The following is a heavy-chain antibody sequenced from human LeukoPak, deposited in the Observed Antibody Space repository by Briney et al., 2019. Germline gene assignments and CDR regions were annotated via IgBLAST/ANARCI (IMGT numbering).Heavy chain of an antibody. V-gene: IGHV3-30-3*01. Sequence: GGSLRLSCAASGFTFSSYAMHWVRQAPGKGLEWVAVISYDGSNKYYADSVKGRFTISRDNSKNTLYLQMNSLRAEDTAVYYCVRDLVLDRHWGSTGEADYWGQGTLVTVSS. CDR3: VRDLVLDRHWGSTGEADY. CDR1: GFTFSSYA. CDR2: ISYDGSNK. D-gene: IGHD3-16*01. J-gene: IGHJ4*02.